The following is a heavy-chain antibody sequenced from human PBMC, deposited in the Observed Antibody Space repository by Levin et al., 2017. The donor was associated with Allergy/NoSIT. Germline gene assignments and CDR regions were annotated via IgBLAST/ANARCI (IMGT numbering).Heavy chain of an antibody. V-gene: IGHV3-33*01. CDR2: IWYDGSNK. CDR3: ARDIPPGFYGMDV. Sequence: GGSLRLSCAASGFTFSSYGMHWVRQAPGKGLEWVAVIWYDGSNKYYADSVKGRFTISRDNSKNTLYLQMNSLRAEDTAVYYCARDIPPGFYGMDVWGQGTTVTVSS. J-gene: IGHJ6*02. CDR1: GFTFSSYG.